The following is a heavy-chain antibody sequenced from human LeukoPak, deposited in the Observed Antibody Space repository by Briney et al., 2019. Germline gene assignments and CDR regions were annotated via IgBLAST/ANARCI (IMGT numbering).Heavy chain of an antibody. CDR2: IRRSANSYTT. CDR1: GCTISNYI. J-gene: IGHJ3*02. CDR3: SRDGGEGGNSAFDI. V-gene: IGHV3-72*01. D-gene: IGHD3-16*01. Sequence: GGSLRLTCAVSGCTISNYILDWVRQAPGKGLEWVGRIRRSANSYTTDYPASVKGRFTISRDDSNNSLYLHMNSLKTEATAVYHCSRDGGEGGNSAFDIWGQGTMVTVSS.